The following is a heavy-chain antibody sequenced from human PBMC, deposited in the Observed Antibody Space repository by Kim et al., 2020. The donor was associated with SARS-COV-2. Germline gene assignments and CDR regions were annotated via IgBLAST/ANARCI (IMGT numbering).Heavy chain of an antibody. CDR1: GGSISSGGYS. D-gene: IGHD3-10*01. J-gene: IGHJ4*02. Sequence: SETLSLTCAVSGGSISSGGYSWSWIRQPPGKGLEWIGYIYYSGSTYYNPSLKSRVTISVDRSKNQFSLKLSSVTAADTAVYYCASLGGSGSYRVFDYWGQGTLVTVSS. CDR2: IYYSGST. CDR3: ASLGGSGSYRVFDY. V-gene: IGHV4-30-2*01.